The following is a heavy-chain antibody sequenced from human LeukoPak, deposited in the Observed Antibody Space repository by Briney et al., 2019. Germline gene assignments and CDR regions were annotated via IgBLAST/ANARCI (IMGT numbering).Heavy chain of an antibody. V-gene: IGHV3-23*01. Sequence: PGGSLRLSCAASVFTFSSYAMRWVRQAPGKGLEWVSAISGSGGSTYYADSVKGRFTISRDNSKNTLYLQMNSLRAEDTAVYYCEKDPTGRELTRFDYWGQGTLVTVSS. D-gene: IGHD1-1*01. CDR1: VFTFSSYA. J-gene: IGHJ4*02. CDR3: EKDPTGRELTRFDY. CDR2: ISGSGGST.